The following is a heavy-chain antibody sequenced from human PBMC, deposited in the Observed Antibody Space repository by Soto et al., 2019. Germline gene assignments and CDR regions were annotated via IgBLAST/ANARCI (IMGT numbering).Heavy chain of an antibody. CDR2: IDQNGIT. CDR3: VRMNRDYYYYGMDV. CDR1: GGSISSGDYY. V-gene: IGHV4-30-4*08. J-gene: IGHJ6*02. Sequence: SETLSLTCTVSGGSISSGDYYWSWIRQHPGKGLEWIGKIDQNGITNYNPSLESRVTISKDKSTNQLFLNLTSVTAADTAMYYCVRMNRDYYYYGMDVWGQGTTVTVSS.